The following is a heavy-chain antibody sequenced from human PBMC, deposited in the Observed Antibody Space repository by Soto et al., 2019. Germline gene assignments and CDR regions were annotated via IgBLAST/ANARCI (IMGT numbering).Heavy chain of an antibody. CDR1: GGTFSNYP. D-gene: IGHD1-1*01. Sequence: VKVSCKASGGTFSNYPIALVRQAPGQGLEWVGAIVPIFGTRNYAQNFQGRVTLSADESASTAYMELSSLTSADTALYYCARPRTVATTKGYDFWGQGTQVTVSS. CDR3: ARPRTVATTKGYDF. J-gene: IGHJ4*02. CDR2: IVPIFGTR. V-gene: IGHV1-69*01.